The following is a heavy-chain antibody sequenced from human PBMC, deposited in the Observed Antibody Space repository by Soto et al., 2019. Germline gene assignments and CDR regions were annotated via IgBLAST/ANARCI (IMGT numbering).Heavy chain of an antibody. D-gene: IGHD4-17*01. CDR1: GFTFSSYD. Sequence: PGGSLRLSGAASGFTFSSYDMHWVRQATGKGLEWVSAIGSAGDTYYPGSVKGRFTISRENAKNSLYLQMNSLRAGDTAVYYCARDRGEYYFDYWRQGTLVTVS. CDR3: ARDRGEYYFDY. CDR2: IGSAGDT. J-gene: IGHJ4*02. V-gene: IGHV3-13*01.